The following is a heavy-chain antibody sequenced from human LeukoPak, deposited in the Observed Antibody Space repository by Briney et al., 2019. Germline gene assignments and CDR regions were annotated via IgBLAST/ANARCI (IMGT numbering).Heavy chain of an antibody. V-gene: IGHV4-59*11. J-gene: IGHJ3*02. CDR3: ARDRVDSQGPALDI. Sequence: SETLSLTCTVSRGSISSHYWTWMRQPPGKGLEWIGYAFYTGGSNYNPSLRSRVTTSVDTSKSQFSLKLNSVTAADTAIYYCARDRVDSQGPALDIWGQGTMVTVSS. CDR1: RGSISSHY. D-gene: IGHD2-15*01. CDR2: AFYTGGS.